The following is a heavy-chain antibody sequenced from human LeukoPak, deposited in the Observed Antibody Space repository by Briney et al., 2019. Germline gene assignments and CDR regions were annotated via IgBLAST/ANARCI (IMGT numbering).Heavy chain of an antibody. CDR1: GGSISNYH. D-gene: IGHD6-13*01. CDR2: IYYSGST. CDR3: ARDLSIAAPGTDFDY. Sequence: SETLSLTCSVSGGSISNYHWSWIRQPPGKGLEWIGYIYYSGSTNYNPSLESRVAMSVDTSKNQFSLKLSSVTAADTAVYYCARDLSIAAPGTDFDYWGQGTLVTVSS. V-gene: IGHV4-59*01. J-gene: IGHJ4*02.